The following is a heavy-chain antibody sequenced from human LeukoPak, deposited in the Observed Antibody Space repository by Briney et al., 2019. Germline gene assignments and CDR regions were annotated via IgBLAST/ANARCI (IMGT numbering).Heavy chain of an antibody. Sequence: GGSLRLSCAASGFTFSSYAMNWVRQAPGKGLEWVSSISDSGGSTYYADSVKGRFTFSRDNSKNTLYLQMNSLRAEDTAVYYCAKDPSVYGSGSYPTYFDYWGQGTLVTVSS. CDR1: GFTFSSYA. CDR3: AKDPSVYGSGSYPTYFDY. D-gene: IGHD3-10*01. CDR2: ISDSGGST. V-gene: IGHV3-23*01. J-gene: IGHJ4*02.